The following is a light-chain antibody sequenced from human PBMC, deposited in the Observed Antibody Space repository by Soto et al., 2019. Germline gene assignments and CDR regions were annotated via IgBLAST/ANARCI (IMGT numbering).Light chain of an antibody. CDR2: YDT. Sequence: SSELTQPPSVSVAPGKTARITCGGINIGSKHVHWYQQKPGQAPVLVIYYDTDRPSGIPERFSGSNSGNTATLTISRVEAGDEADYYCHVWDSSRDHPLFGGGTKLTVL. CDR1: NIGSKH. CDR3: HVWDSSRDHPL. J-gene: IGLJ2*01. V-gene: IGLV3-21*04.